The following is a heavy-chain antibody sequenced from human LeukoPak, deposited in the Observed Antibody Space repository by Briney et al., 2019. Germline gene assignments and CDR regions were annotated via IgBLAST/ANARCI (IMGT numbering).Heavy chain of an antibody. CDR1: GFTFRSYD. Sequence: PGGSLRLSCTASGFTFRSYDMHWVRQATGKGLEWVSGIGTAGEIYYPGSVKGRFTISRENAKSSLYLQMNSLRAEDTAVYYCASAYYYDSSGYSNPPGYFQHWGQGTLVTVSS. V-gene: IGHV3-13*01. CDR2: IGTAGEI. D-gene: IGHD3-22*01. CDR3: ASAYYYDSSGYSNPPGYFQH. J-gene: IGHJ1*01.